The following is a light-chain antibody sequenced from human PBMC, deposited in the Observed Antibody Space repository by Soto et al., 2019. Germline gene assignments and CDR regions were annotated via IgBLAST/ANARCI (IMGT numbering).Light chain of an antibody. CDR3: QQYGSSPPWT. J-gene: IGKJ1*01. CDR2: GAS. Sequence: EIVLTQSPGTLSLSPGERATLSCRASQSVSSSYLAWYQQKPGQAPRLLIYGASSRATGIPDRFSGSGSGTDFTLTISRLESEDFAVYYGQQYGSSPPWTFGQGTKVEIQ. CDR1: QSVSSSY. V-gene: IGKV3-20*01.